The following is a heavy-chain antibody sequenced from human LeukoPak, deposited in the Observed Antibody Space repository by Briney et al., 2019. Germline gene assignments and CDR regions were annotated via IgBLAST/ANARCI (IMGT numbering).Heavy chain of an antibody. J-gene: IGHJ4*02. CDR2: IYPYTGAT. V-gene: IGHV1-2*02. CDR1: GYTFSGTGWY. Sequence: DSVKVSCKASGYTFSGTGWYLYWLRQAPGQGLECMGWIYPYTGATHYAQKFQGRVAMTRDTSISTAYMKLSRLRPDDTAVYYCARDGPAQMVDFDYWGQGTLVTVSS. D-gene: IGHD3-10*01. CDR3: ARDGPAQMVDFDY.